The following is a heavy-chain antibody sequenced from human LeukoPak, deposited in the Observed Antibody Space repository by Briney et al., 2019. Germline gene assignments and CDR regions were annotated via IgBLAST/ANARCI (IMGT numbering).Heavy chain of an antibody. D-gene: IGHD2-2*02. CDR1: GYTFTSYG. CDR2: ISAYNGNT. J-gene: IGHJ4*02. V-gene: IGHV1-18*01. CDR3: ARDGTIYCSSTSCYKGIDY. Sequence: ASVKVSCKASGYTFTSYGISWVRQAPGQGLEWMEWISAYNGNTNYAQKLQGRVTMTTDTSTSTAYMELRSLRSDDTAVYYCARDGTIYCSSTSCYKGIDYWGQGTLVTVSS.